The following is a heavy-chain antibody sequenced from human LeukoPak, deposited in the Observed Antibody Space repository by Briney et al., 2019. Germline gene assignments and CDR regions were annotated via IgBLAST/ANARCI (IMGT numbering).Heavy chain of an antibody. CDR1: GGSFSGYY. V-gene: IGHV4-34*01. J-gene: IGHJ4*02. CDR3: ARGSSGWYRPFDY. Sequence: PSETLSLTCAAYGGSFSGYYWSWIRQPPGKGLEWIGEINHSGSTNYNPSLKSRVTISVDTSKNQFSLKLSSVTAADTAVYYCARGSSGWYRPFDYWGQGTLVTVSS. D-gene: IGHD6-19*01. CDR2: INHSGST.